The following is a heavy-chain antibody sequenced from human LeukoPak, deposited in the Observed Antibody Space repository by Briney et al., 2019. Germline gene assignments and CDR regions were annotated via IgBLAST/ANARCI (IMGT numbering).Heavy chain of an antibody. J-gene: IGHJ4*02. CDR1: GYSISGGYY. CDR2: IFTSGST. CDR3: ARGYCSSTSCYWRY. D-gene: IGHD2-2*01. Sequence: SETLSLTCTVSGYSISGGYYWSWIRQPAGKGLEWIGRIFTSGSTNYNPSLKSRVTIPVDTSKNQFYLKLSSVTAADTAVYYCARGYCSSTSCYWRYWGQGTLVTVSS. V-gene: IGHV4-61*02.